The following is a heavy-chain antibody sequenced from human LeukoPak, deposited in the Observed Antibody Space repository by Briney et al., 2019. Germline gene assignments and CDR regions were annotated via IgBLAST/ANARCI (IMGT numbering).Heavy chain of an antibody. CDR2: ISGSAATT. Sequence: GGSLRLSCAASQFTFSIYAMSWVRQAPGKGLEWVSGISGSAATTYYADSVKGRFTISRDNAKNSLYLQMNSLRAEDTAVYYCARDQDGGSYLLLWDSWGQGTLVTVSS. D-gene: IGHD1-26*01. V-gene: IGHV3-23*01. CDR1: QFTFSIYA. CDR3: ARDQDGGSYLLLWDS. J-gene: IGHJ4*02.